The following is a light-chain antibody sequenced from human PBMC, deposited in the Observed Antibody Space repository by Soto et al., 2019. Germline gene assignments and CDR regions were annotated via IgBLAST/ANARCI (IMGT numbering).Light chain of an antibody. CDR1: NIGSKS. CDR2: YDS. V-gene: IGLV3-21*04. J-gene: IGLJ3*02. CDR3: QVLDSSSDHWV. Sequence: SSELTQPPSVSVAPGKTARITCGGNNIGSKSVHWYQQKPGQAPVLVIYYDSDRPSGIPERFSGSNSGNTATLTISRVEAGDEADYYCQVLDSSSDHWVFGGGTKLTVL.